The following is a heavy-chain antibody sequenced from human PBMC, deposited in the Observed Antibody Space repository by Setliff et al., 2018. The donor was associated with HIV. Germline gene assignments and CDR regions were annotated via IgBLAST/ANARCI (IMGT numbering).Heavy chain of an antibody. CDR1: GGSISSRNHY. CDR3: ARGEFYCGTDCYWSSFDY. D-gene: IGHD2-21*02. Sequence: SETLSLTCTVSGGSISSRNHYWGWIRQPPGKGLEWIGSIYYTGVTYYNPSLRSRVTISVDTSKKQFSLNLSSVTAADTAVYYCARGEFYCGTDCYWSSFDYWGQGILVTSPQ. J-gene: IGHJ4*02. CDR2: IYYTGVT. V-gene: IGHV4-39*01.